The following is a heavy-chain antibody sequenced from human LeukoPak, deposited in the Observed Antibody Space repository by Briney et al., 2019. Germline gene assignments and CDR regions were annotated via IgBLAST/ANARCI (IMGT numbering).Heavy chain of an antibody. Sequence: GGSLRLSCAASGFTFSDYHMSWLRQAPGKGLEWVSYISRSGSTIYYADSVKGRFTISRDNAKNSLYLQMNSLRAEDTAVYYCARDGYNSHFDYWGQRTLVTVSS. CDR3: ARDGYNSHFDY. D-gene: IGHD5-24*01. CDR2: ISRSGSTI. V-gene: IGHV3-11*04. CDR1: GFTFSDYH. J-gene: IGHJ4*02.